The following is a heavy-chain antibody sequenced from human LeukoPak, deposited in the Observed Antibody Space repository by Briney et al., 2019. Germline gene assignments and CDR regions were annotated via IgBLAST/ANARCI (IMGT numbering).Heavy chain of an antibody. V-gene: IGHV3-15*01. Sequence: GGSLRLSCVASGFIFTDAWMSWVRQAPGKGPEGVGRIKRKTDGGTTDYAAPVKGRFTISRDNSKNTLYLQMGSLRAEDMAVYYCARATVGATFAFDIWGQGTMVTVSS. CDR2: IKRKTDGGTT. CDR1: GFIFTDAW. CDR3: ARATVGATFAFDI. J-gene: IGHJ3*02. D-gene: IGHD1-26*01.